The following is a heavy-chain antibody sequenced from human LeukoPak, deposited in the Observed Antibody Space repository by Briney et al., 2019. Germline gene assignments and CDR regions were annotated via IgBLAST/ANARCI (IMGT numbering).Heavy chain of an antibody. CDR1: GGSISSSSYY. CDR3: ARSPAYCGGDCPTGGAFDI. V-gene: IGHV4-39*01. Sequence: SETLSLTCTVSGGSISSSSYYWGWIRQPPGKGLEWIGSIYYSGSTYYNPSLKSRVTISVDTSKNQFSLKLSSVTAADTALYYCARSPAYCGGDCPTGGAFDIWGQGTTVTVSS. CDR2: IYYSGST. D-gene: IGHD2-21*02. J-gene: IGHJ3*02.